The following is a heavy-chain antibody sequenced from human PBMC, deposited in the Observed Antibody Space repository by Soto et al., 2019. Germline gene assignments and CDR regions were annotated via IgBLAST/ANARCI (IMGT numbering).Heavy chain of an antibody. Sequence: EVQLLESGGGLVQPGGSLRLSCAASGFTFSSYAMSWVRQAPGKGLEWVSAISGRGGSTYYADCVKGRFTISRDNSKNKLYLQRNRLRAEDTAVYYCAKMGVALRGVDAFDIWGQGTMVTVSS. J-gene: IGHJ3*02. CDR2: ISGRGGST. D-gene: IGHD2-15*01. CDR3: AKMGVALRGVDAFDI. V-gene: IGHV3-23*01. CDR1: GFTFSSYA.